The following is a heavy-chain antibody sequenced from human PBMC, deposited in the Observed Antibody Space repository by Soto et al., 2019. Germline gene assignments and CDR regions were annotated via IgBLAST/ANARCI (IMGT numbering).Heavy chain of an antibody. CDR1: GFTFSSYG. V-gene: IGHV3-33*01. CDR3: ARGERWRGYCSSTSCSTPGLDY. Sequence: GGSLRLSCAASGFTFSSYGMHWVRQAPGKGLEWVAVIWYDGSNKYYADSVKGRFTISRDNSENTLYLQMNSLRAEDTAVYYCARGERWRGYCSSTSCSTPGLDYWGQGTLVTVSS. CDR2: IWYDGSNK. J-gene: IGHJ4*02. D-gene: IGHD2-2*01.